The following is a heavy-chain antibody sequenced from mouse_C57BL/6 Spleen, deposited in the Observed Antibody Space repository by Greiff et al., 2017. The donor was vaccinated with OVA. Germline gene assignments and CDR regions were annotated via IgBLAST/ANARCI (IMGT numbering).Heavy chain of an antibody. J-gene: IGHJ1*03. V-gene: IGHV1-55*01. Sequence: VQLKQPGAELVKPGASVKMSCKASGYTFTSYWITWVKQRPGQGLEWIGDIYPGSGSTNYNEKFKSKATLTVDTSSSTAYMQLSSLTSEDSAVYYGAKQGPLLLRSLYWYFDVWGRGTTVTVSS. CDR3: AKQGPLLLRSLYWYFDV. D-gene: IGHD1-1*01. CDR2: IYPGSGST. CDR1: GYTFTSYW.